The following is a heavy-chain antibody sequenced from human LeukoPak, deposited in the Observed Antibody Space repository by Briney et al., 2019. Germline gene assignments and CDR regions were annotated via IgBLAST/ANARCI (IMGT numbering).Heavy chain of an antibody. CDR3: ARASGRHGSGSYYRFDY. V-gene: IGHV4-30-2*01. CDR1: GGSISSGGYS. CDR2: IYHSGST. J-gene: IGHJ4*02. D-gene: IGHD3-10*01. Sequence: PSETLSLTCAVSGGSISSGGYSWSWIRQPPGQGLEWIGYIYHSGSTYYNPSLKSRVTISVDRSKNQFSLKLSSVTAADTAVYYCARASGRHGSGSYYRFDYWGQGTLVTVSS.